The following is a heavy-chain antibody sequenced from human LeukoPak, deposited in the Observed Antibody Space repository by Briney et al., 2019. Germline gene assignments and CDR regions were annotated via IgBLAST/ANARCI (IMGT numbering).Heavy chain of an antibody. J-gene: IGHJ4*02. CDR3: AKLFWSGYYSGNSPIDY. Sequence: GGSLRLSCAASGFTFSSYGMHWVRQAPGKGLEWVAFIRYDGSNKYYADSVKGRFTISRDNSKNTLYLQMNSLRAEDTAVYYCAKLFWSGYYSGNSPIDYWGQGTLVTVSS. D-gene: IGHD3-3*01. CDR1: GFTFSSYG. CDR2: IRYDGSNK. V-gene: IGHV3-30*02.